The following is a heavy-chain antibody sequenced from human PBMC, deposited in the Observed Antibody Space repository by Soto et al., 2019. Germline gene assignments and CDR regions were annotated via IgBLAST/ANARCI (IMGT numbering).Heavy chain of an antibody. J-gene: IGHJ4*02. V-gene: IGHV4-31*03. CDR3: ARTKTSSTSFHVDY. Sequence: QVQLQESGPGLVKPSQTLSLTCTVSGGSISSGDYYWTWIRHHPGKGLEWIGYIYYSGSTKHHPSLKSRITISVDTSKNQFSLKLNSVTAADTAVYYCARTKTSSTSFHVDYWGQGTQVTVSS. D-gene: IGHD2-2*01. CDR2: IYYSGST. CDR1: GGSISSGDYY.